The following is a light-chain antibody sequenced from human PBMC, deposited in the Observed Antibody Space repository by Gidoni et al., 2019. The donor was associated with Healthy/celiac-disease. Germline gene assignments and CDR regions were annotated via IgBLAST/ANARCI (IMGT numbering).Light chain of an antibody. J-gene: IGKJ1*01. CDR3: QQYYSTPPT. Sequence: DIVMTQSLAPLAVSLGERATINCKSSQSVLYSSNNKNYLAWYQQKPGQPPKLLIYWASTRESGVPDRFSGSGSGTDFTLTISSLQAEDVAVYYCQQYYSTPPTFGQGTKVEIK. CDR2: WAS. CDR1: QSVLYSSNNKNY. V-gene: IGKV4-1*01.